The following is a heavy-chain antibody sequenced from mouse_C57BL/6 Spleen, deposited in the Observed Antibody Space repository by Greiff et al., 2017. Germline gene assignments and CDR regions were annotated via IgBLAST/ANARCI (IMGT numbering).Heavy chain of an antibody. J-gene: IGHJ1*03. CDR2: IDPEDGET. Sequence: EVKLMESGAELVKPGASVKLSCTASGFNIKDYYMHWVKQRTEQGLEWIGRIDPEDGETKYAPKFQGKATITADTSSNTAYLQLSSLTSEDTAVYYCAREGDYGDGRGYFDVWGTGTTVTVSS. V-gene: IGHV14-2*01. D-gene: IGHD2-4*01. CDR1: GFNIKDYY. CDR3: AREGDYGDGRGYFDV.